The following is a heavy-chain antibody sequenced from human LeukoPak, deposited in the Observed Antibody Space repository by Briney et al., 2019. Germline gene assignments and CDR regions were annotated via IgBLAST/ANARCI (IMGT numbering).Heavy chain of an antibody. CDR3: ARVPMVRGVVRYFDY. J-gene: IGHJ4*02. CDR1: GYTFTGYY. CDR2: INPNSGGT. Sequence: ASVKVSCKASGYTFTGYYMHWVRQAPGQGLEWMGWINPNSGGTNYAQKFQGGVTMTRDTSISTAYMELSRLRSDDTAVYYCARVPMVRGVVRYFDYWGQGTLVTVSS. D-gene: IGHD3-10*01. V-gene: IGHV1-2*02.